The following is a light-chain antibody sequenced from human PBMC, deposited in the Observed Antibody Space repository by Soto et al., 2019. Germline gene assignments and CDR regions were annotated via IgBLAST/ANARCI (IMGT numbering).Light chain of an antibody. CDR3: QQYDGSLGLT. CDR1: QSVSSSC. CDR2: GAS. Sequence: EIVLTQSPGTLSLSPGERATLSCRASQSVSSSCLAWYQQKPGQAPRLLIYGASSRATGIPDRFSGSGSGTDFTLTISRLEPEDFAVYYCQQYDGSLGLTFGGGTKVEIK. V-gene: IGKV3-20*01. J-gene: IGKJ4*01.